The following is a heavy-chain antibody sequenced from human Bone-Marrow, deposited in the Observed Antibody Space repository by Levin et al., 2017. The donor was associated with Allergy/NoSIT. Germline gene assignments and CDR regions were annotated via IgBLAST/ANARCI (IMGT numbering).Heavy chain of an antibody. Sequence: SQTLSLTCIVSGGSISSSRYFWSWIRQHPGEGLELIGFVHDSGRTYYSPSLKSRVAISIETSKNLFSLRLSSVTAADTAVYHCARAATYFGSSLYYYFMDVWGTGTTVTVS. CDR2: VHDSGRT. V-gene: IGHV4-31*03. CDR3: ARAATYFGSSLYYYFMDV. J-gene: IGHJ6*03. CDR1: GGSISSSRYF. D-gene: IGHD6-13*01.